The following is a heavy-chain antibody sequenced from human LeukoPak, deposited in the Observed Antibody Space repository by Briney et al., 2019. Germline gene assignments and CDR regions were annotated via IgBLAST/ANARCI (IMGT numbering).Heavy chain of an antibody. V-gene: IGHV4-59*01. Sequence: SETLSLTCTVSVTSISSYYWSWIRQPPGKGLEWIGYIFHSGSTNHNPSLKSRVTISQDTSKNQFSLKLSSVTAADTAVYYCASSYDSSGYSYYFDYWGQGTLVTVSS. D-gene: IGHD3-22*01. CDR2: IFHSGST. CDR3: ASSYDSSGYSYYFDY. J-gene: IGHJ4*02. CDR1: VTSISSYY.